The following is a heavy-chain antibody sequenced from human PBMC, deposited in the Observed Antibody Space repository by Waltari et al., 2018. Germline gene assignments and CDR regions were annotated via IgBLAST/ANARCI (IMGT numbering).Heavy chain of an antibody. CDR1: GYSISSGYY. V-gene: IGHV4-38-2*01. D-gene: IGHD2-15*01. J-gene: IGHJ5*02. CDR2: IYHSGST. Sequence: QVQLQESGPGLVKPSETLSLTCAVSGYSISSGYYWGWIRQPPGKGLEWIGSIYHSGSTYYNPSLKSRVTISVDTSKNQFSLKLSSVTAADTAVYYCARAGGWFDPWGQGTLVTVSS. CDR3: ARAGGWFDP.